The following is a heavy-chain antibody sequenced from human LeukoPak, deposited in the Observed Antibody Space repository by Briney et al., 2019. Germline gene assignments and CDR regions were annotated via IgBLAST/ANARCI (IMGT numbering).Heavy chain of an antibody. CDR1: GGSISSYY. Sequence: SETLSLTCTVSGGSISSYYWSWIRQPPGKGLGWIGYIYYSGSTNYNPSLKSRVTISVDTSKNQFSLELSSVTAADTAVYYCARHDYGLSFDYWGQGTLVTVSS. J-gene: IGHJ4*02. CDR2: IYYSGST. CDR3: ARHDYGLSFDY. V-gene: IGHV4-59*01. D-gene: IGHD4-17*01.